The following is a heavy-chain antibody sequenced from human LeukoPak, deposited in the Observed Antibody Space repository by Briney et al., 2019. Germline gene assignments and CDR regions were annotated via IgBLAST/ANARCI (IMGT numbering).Heavy chain of an antibody. CDR2: MNPNSGNT. Sequence: ASVKVSCKASGYTFTSYDINWVRQATGQGLEWMGWMNPNSGNTGYAQKFQGRVTITRNTSISTAYMELSSLRSEDTAVYYCARDVVDGDYPLYYGMDVWGQGTTVTVSS. CDR1: GYTFTSYD. V-gene: IGHV1-8*03. J-gene: IGHJ6*02. CDR3: ARDVVDGDYPLYYGMDV. D-gene: IGHD4-17*01.